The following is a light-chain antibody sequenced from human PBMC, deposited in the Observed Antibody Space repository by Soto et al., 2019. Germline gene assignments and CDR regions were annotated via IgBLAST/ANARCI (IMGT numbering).Light chain of an antibody. CDR3: QQYGNLPLT. CDR2: RVS. V-gene: IGKV3-20*01. Sequence: DIALTQSAGPLSLSPGERPTLSCRASQTITTLAWYQRKPGQAPRLIIYRVSSRATGVPDRFSGSWSGTDYTLTISRLEPEDFAVYYCQQYGNLPLTLGGGTKVDIK. J-gene: IGKJ4*01. CDR1: QTITT.